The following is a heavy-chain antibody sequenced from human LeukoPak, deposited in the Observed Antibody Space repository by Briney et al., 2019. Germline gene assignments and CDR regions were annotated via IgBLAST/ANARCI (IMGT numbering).Heavy chain of an antibody. V-gene: IGHV1-2*02. CDR2: INPNSGGT. CDR3: ARVSIRWLQSDY. J-gene: IGHJ4*02. Sequence: ASVKVSCKASGYTFTGHYMHWVRQAPGQGLEWMGWINPNSGGTNYAQKFQGRVTMTRDTSISTAYMELSRLRSDDTAVYYCARVSIRWLQSDYWGQGTLVTVSS. D-gene: IGHD5-24*01. CDR1: GYTFTGHY.